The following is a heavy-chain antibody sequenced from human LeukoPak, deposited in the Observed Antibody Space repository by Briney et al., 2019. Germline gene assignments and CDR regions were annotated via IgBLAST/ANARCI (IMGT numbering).Heavy chain of an antibody. D-gene: IGHD3-3*01. CDR2: INHSGST. V-gene: IGHV4-34*01. CDR3: ARGRVLRFLEWSDFDY. CDR1: GGSFSGYY. Sequence: SETLPLTCAVYGGSFSGYYWSWVRQPPGKGLEWLGEINHSGSTNYNPSLKSRVTISVDPSKNQFSLKLSSVTAADTAVYYCARGRVLRFLEWSDFDYWGQGTLVTVSS. J-gene: IGHJ4*02.